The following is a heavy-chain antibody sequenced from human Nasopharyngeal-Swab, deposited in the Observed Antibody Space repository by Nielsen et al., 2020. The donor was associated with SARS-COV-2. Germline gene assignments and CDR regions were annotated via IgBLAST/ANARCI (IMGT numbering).Heavy chain of an antibody. CDR1: GYTFTSYG. V-gene: IGHV1-18*04. Sequence: ASVKVSCKASGYTFTSYGISWVRQAPGQGLEWMGWISAYNGNTNYAQKLQGRVTMTTDTSTSTAYMELSSLRSEDTAVYYCARGFGSGSYYKSYYYYYYMDVWGKGTTVTVSS. CDR3: ARGFGSGSYYKSYYYYYYMDV. D-gene: IGHD3-10*01. CDR2: ISAYNGNT. J-gene: IGHJ6*03.